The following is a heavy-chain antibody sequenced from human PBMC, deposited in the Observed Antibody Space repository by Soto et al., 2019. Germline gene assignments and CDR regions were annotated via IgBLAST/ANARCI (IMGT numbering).Heavy chain of an antibody. D-gene: IGHD4-17*01. CDR3: ARGGSYGDFFDY. Sequence: SETLSLTCIVSGDSVTSGSYYWTWLRQPPGKGLEWIGYISYTGSTKYNPSLQSRVTISLDTSKNQFSLRLTSVTSADTAVYYCARGGSYGDFFDYWGQGAQVTVSS. V-gene: IGHV4-61*01. CDR2: ISYTGST. J-gene: IGHJ4*02. CDR1: GDSVTSGSYY.